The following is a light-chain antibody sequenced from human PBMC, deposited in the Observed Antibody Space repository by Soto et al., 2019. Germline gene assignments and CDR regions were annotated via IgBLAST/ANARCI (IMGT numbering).Light chain of an antibody. CDR1: QSVSSY. CDR2: NAS. CDR3: QQHSNWPRT. Sequence: EIVLTQSPSTLSLSPGERATLSCRASQSVSSYLAWYQQKPGQAPGLLIYNASNRATGIPARFSGSGSGTDFTLTISSLEPEDFAVYCCQQHSNWPRTFGQGTKV. J-gene: IGKJ1*01. V-gene: IGKV3-11*01.